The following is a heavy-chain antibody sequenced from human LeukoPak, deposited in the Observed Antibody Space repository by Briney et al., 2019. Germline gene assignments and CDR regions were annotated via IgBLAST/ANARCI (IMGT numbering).Heavy chain of an antibody. CDR3: AKDFRQQPA. D-gene: IGHD6-13*01. J-gene: IGHJ1*01. Sequence: PGRSLRLSCAASGFTFDDYAMHWVRQAPGKGLEWVSGISWNSGSIGYADSVKGRFTISRDNAKNSLYLQMNSLRAEDTALYYCAKDFRQQPAWGQGTLVTVSS. V-gene: IGHV3-9*01. CDR2: ISWNSGSI. CDR1: GFTFDDYA.